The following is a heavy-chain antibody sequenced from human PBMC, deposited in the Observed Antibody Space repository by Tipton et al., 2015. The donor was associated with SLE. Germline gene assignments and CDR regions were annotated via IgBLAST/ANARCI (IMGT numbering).Heavy chain of an antibody. CDR1: GFTFSRYW. V-gene: IGHV3-74*01. Sequence: SLRLSCAASGFTFSRYWMHWVRQAPGKGLVWVSRITSEDSRTFYTDSVKGRFTISRDNAKNTVYLQMNSLRDEGTAVYFCAREDRDTGHYPVDYWGLGTLVTVSS. CDR3: AREDRDTGHYPVDY. D-gene: IGHD3-9*01. CDR2: ITSEDSRT. J-gene: IGHJ4*02.